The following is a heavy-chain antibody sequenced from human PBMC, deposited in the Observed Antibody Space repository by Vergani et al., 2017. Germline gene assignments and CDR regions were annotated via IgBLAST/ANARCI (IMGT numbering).Heavy chain of an antibody. CDR1: GGSISSGSYY. D-gene: IGHD3-22*01. CDR2: FYTSGST. J-gene: IGHJ1*01. CDR3: ARGSDYYDSSGYYYAPYFQH. Sequence: QVQLQESGPGLVKPSQTLSLTCTVSGGSISSGSYYWSWIRQPAGKGREWIVRFYTSGSTNHNLSLKSRVTIAVDTSKNQFSLKLSSVTAADTAVYYCARGSDYYDSSGYYYAPYFQHWGQGTLVTVSS. V-gene: IGHV4-61*02.